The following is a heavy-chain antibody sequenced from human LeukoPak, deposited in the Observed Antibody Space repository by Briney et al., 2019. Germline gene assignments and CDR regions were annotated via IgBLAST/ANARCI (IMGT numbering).Heavy chain of an antibody. J-gene: IGHJ4*02. CDR2: ISSSSSYI. V-gene: IGHV3-21*01. Sequence: GWSLRLSCAASGFTFSSYSMNWVRQAPGKRLEWVSSISSSSSYIYYADSVKGRFTISRDNAKNSLYLQMNSLRAEDTAVYYCARSDSGGYYMNYFDYWGQGTLVTVSS. D-gene: IGHD1-26*01. CDR1: GFTFSSYS. CDR3: ARSDSGGYYMNYFDY.